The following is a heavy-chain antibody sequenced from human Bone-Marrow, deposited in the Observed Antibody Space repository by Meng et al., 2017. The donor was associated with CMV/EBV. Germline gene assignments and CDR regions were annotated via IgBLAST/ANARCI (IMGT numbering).Heavy chain of an antibody. D-gene: IGHD3-9*01. CDR3: ARGLRILTGYPAYGMEV. J-gene: IGHJ6*02. CDR1: GFTFSSYA. CDR2: ISYDGSNK. Sequence: GGSLRLSCAASGFTFSSYAMHWVRQAPGKGLEWVAVISYDGSNKYYADSVKGRFTISRDNSKNTLYLQMNSLRAEDTAVYYCARGLRILTGYPAYGMEVWGPGNTVPGAS. V-gene: IGHV3-30-3*01.